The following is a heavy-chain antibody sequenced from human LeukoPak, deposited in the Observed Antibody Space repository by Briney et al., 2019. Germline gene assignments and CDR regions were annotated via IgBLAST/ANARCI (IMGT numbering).Heavy chain of an antibody. CDR1: GGSISSSNW. Sequence: SETLSLTCAVSGGSISSSNWWSWVRQPPGKGLEWIGEIYHSGSTNYNPSLKSRVTISVDKSKNQFSLKLSSVTAADTAVYYCARLLPRGYRFLYFDYWGQGTLVTVSS. J-gene: IGHJ4*02. V-gene: IGHV4-4*02. CDR3: ARLLPRGYRFLYFDY. D-gene: IGHD5-18*01. CDR2: IYHSGST.